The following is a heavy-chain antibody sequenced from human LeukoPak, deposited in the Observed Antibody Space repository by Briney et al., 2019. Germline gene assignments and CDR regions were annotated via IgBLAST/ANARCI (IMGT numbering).Heavy chain of an antibody. CDR1: GSTFSRYW. V-gene: IGHV3-7*01. CDR3: ARHPLDSSSKNWFDP. CDR2: IKQDGSEK. Sequence: GGSLRLSCAASGSTFSRYWMSWARQAPGKGLEWVANIKQDGSEKYYVDSVKGRFTISRDNAKNSLYLQMNSLRAEDTAVYYCARHPLDSSSKNWFDPWGQGTLVTVSS. D-gene: IGHD6-13*01. J-gene: IGHJ5*02.